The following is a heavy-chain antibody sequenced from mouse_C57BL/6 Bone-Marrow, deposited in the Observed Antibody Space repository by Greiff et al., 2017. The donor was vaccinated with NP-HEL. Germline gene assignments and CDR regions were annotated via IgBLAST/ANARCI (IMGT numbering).Heavy chain of an antibody. Sequence: EVQLQQSGPELVKPGASVKISCKASGYTFTDYYMNWVKQSHGKSLEWIGDINPNNGGTSYNQKFKGKATLTVDKSSSTAYMELRSLTSEDSAVYYCARDSLGYEGYAMGYWGQGTSVTVSS. D-gene: IGHD3-2*02. CDR3: ARDSLGYEGYAMGY. V-gene: IGHV1-26*01. J-gene: IGHJ4*01. CDR2: INPNNGGT. CDR1: GYTFTDYY.